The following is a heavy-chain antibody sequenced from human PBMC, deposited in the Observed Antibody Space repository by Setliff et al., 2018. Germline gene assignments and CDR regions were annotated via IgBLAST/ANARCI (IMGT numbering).Heavy chain of an antibody. Sequence: PSETLSLTCAVYGGSFSGYYWGWIRQPPGKGLEWIGTIYYSGTTYYSPSLKSRVTISVDTSKNQFSLKLTSVTAADTAIYYCASRRTGPGGWFDYWGQGTLVTVSS. CDR1: GGSFSGYY. J-gene: IGHJ5*01. V-gene: IGHV4-34*01. D-gene: IGHD1-26*01. CDR2: IYYSGTT. CDR3: ASRRTGPGGWFDY.